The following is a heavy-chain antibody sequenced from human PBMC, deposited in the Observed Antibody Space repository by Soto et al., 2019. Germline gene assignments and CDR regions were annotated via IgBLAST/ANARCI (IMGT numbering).Heavy chain of an antibody. CDR1: GGTFSPYA. J-gene: IGHJ1*01. V-gene: IGHV1-69*13. Sequence: SVKVSCKASGGTFSPYAIDWVRQAPGQGLEWMGGIIPIFGTTNYAQKLQGRVKLTADESTRTAYMELSSLRSEDTAVYYCARALWDYYGSEYFQHWGQGTLVTVSS. CDR3: ARALWDYYGSEYFQH. CDR2: IIPIFGTT. D-gene: IGHD3-10*01.